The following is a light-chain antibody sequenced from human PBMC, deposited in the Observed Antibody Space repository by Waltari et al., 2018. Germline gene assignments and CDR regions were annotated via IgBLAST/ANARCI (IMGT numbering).Light chain of an antibody. CDR3: QHYYDNPFT. J-gene: IGKJ3*01. CDR2: AAS. CDR1: QNIYSN. Sequence: IQMSQSPSALSASVGDRVTISCRASQNIYSNLAWYQQKPGKAPKLLIYAASSLQSGIPSRFSGSGSGTDFTLTISSLQPEDSAAYYCQHYYDNPFTFGPGTKLDIK. V-gene: IGKV1-6*01.